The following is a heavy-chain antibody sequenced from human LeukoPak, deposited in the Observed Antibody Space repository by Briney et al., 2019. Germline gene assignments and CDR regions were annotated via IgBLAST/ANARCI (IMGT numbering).Heavy chain of an antibody. V-gene: IGHV3-48*03. CDR2: ISSSGSTI. D-gene: IGHD7-27*01. CDR1: GFTFSSYE. Sequence: GGSLRLSCAASGFTFSSYEMNWVRQAPGKGLEWVSYISSSGSTIYYADSVKGRFTISGDNAKNSLYLQMNSLRAEDTAVYYCARDPHGALPNWGLDYWGQGTLVTVSS. CDR3: ARDPHGALPNWGLDY. J-gene: IGHJ4*02.